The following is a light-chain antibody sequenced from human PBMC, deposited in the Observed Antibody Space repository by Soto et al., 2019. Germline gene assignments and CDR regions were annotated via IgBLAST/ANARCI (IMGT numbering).Light chain of an antibody. V-gene: IGKV3-20*01. Sequence: IVLTQSPGTLSLSPGEGATLSCRASQSISSTYLAWYQHKPGQAPRLLIYAASSRATGIPDRFSGSGSGTDFTLTISRLEPEDFAVYYCQQYGSSPPVTFGQGTRLEIK. CDR2: AAS. CDR3: QQYGSSPPVT. CDR1: QSISSTY. J-gene: IGKJ5*01.